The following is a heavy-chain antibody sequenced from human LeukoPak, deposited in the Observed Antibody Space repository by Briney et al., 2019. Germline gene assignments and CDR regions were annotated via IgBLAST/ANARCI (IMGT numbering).Heavy chain of an antibody. Sequence: PSETLSLTCTVSGGSINSYYWSWIRQPAGKGLEWIGRIYTSGSTNYNPSLKSRVTMSVDTSKNQFSLKLSSVTVADTAVYYCASALNVHRQIDYWGQGTLVTVSS. CDR1: GGSINSYY. J-gene: IGHJ4*02. CDR2: IYTSGST. D-gene: IGHD1-14*01. V-gene: IGHV4-4*07. CDR3: ASALNVHRQIDY.